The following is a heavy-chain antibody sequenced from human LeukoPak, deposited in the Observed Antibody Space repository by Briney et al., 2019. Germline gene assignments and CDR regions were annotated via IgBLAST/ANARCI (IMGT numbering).Heavy chain of an antibody. CDR2: IIPIFGTA. Sequence: SVKVSCKASGGTFSSYAISWVRQAPGQGLEWMGGIIPIFGTANYAQKFQGRVTITADESTSTAYMELSSLRSEDTAVYYCARDRGGYSYHYYYYYMDVWGKGTTVTISS. J-gene: IGHJ6*03. CDR3: ARDRGGYSYHYYYYYMDV. V-gene: IGHV1-69*13. D-gene: IGHD5-18*01. CDR1: GGTFSSYA.